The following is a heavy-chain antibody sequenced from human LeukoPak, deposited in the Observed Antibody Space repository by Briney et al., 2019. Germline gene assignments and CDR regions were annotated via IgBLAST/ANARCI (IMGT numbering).Heavy chain of an antibody. J-gene: IGHJ4*02. CDR2: IIGSSGTT. CDR1: GFSFNNYA. CDR3: AKGAYDYIEVAYFDY. Sequence: GGSLRLSCVASGFSFNNYAMNWVRQAPGKGLEWVSLIIGSSGTTFYADSVKGRFTISRDKSKSTLYLQMNSLRAEDTAVYYCAKGAYDYIEVAYFDYWGQGSLVTVSS. D-gene: IGHD5-12*01. V-gene: IGHV3-23*01.